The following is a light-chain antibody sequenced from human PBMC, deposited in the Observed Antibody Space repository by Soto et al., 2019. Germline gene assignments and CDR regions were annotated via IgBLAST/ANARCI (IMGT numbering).Light chain of an antibody. CDR1: QNIYNS. CDR3: QQANSFPIT. V-gene: IGKV1-39*01. CDR2: GAS. Sequence: ESKMTQSPSSLSAALGDRVTITCRTSQNIYNSLNWYQQKAGRAPAVLIYGASNLQGGVPLRFSGSGSGTNFTLTISSLQPEDFATYYCQQANSFPITFGQGTRLEIK. J-gene: IGKJ5*01.